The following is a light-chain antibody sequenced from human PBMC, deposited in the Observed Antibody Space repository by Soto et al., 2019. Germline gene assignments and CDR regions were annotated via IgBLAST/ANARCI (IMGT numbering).Light chain of an antibody. J-gene: IGLJ3*02. V-gene: IGLV7-43*01. CDR2: STS. Sequence: QAVVTQEPSLTVSPGGTVTLTCASSTGAVTSGYYANWFQQKPGQAPRALISSTSNKHSWTPARFSGSLLGGKAALTLSGVQPEDEAEYYCLLFDRDPWVFGGGTKLTVL. CDR3: LLFDRDPWV. CDR1: TGAVTSGYY.